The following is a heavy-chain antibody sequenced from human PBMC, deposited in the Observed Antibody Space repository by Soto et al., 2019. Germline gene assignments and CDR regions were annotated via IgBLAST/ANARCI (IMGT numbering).Heavy chain of an antibody. CDR2: INPSSGST. J-gene: IGHJ6*04. Sequence: GASVKVSCKASGYTFTSYYMHWVRQAPGQGLEWMGIINPSSGSTSYAQKFQGRVTMTTDTSTSTAYMELRSLRSDDTAVYYCARDSHYGSEDVWGKGTTVTVSS. CDR3: ARDSHYGSEDV. D-gene: IGHD3-10*01. CDR1: GYTFTSYY. V-gene: IGHV1-46*01.